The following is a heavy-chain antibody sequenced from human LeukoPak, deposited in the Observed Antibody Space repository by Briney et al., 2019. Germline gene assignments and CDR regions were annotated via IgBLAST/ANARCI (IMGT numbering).Heavy chain of an antibody. D-gene: IGHD1-1*01. Sequence: PGGSLRLSCAASGFTFSSYAMSWVRQAPGKGLEWVSAISGSGGSTYYADSVKGRFTISRDNAENSLYLQMNSLRAEDTAVYYCARKTGTTGEAFDYWGQRTLVTVSS. V-gene: IGHV3-23*01. J-gene: IGHJ4*02. CDR3: ARKTGTTGEAFDY. CDR2: ISGSGGST. CDR1: GFTFSSYA.